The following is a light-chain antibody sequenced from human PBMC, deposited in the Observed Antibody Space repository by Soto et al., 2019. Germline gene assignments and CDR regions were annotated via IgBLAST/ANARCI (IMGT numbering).Light chain of an antibody. Sequence: RDTITCRASQTISSWLAWYQQKPGKAPKLLINAASNLRSGVPSRFSGSGSGTDFTLAIDGMQPEAFEVCYCSQHYITPAIPIGEGTRLEIK. V-gene: IGKV1-39*01. CDR2: AAS. CDR3: SQHYITPAIP. CDR1: QTISSW. J-gene: IGKJ5*01.